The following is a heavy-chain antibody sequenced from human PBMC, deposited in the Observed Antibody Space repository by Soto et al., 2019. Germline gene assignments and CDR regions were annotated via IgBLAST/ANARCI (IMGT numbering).Heavy chain of an antibody. Sequence: EVQLLDSGGDLVQPGGSLRLSCAASGFSFSSHVMSWVRQAPGSGLEWVSSISGSGGGTYYGDSVKGRFIISRDNSKNNLDREMDSLRVEGTGIYYSATGWGDSWGQGTLVTVSS. D-gene: IGHD1-26*01. CDR3: ATGWGDS. CDR1: GFSFSSHV. J-gene: IGHJ5*01. CDR2: ISGSGGGT. V-gene: IGHV3-23*01.